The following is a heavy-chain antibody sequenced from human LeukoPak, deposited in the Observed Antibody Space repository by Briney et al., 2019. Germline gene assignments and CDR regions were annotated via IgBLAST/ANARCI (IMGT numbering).Heavy chain of an antibody. CDR3: ARFALRSSGWFYYYYYGMDV. CDR1: GYTFTSYD. Sequence: ASVKVSCKASGYTFTSYDINWVRQATGQGLEWMGWMNPNSGNTGYAQKFQGRVTMTRNTSISTAYMELSSLRSEDTAVYHCARFALRSSGWFYYYYYGMDVWGQGTTVTVSS. D-gene: IGHD6-19*01. J-gene: IGHJ6*02. CDR2: MNPNSGNT. V-gene: IGHV1-8*01.